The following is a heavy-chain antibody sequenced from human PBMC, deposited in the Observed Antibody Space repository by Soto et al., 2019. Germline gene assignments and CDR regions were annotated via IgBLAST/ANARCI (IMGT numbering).Heavy chain of an antibody. CDR1: GGSISSGGYY. CDR3: ARDGVATPTWFDP. Sequence: QVQLQESGPGLVKPSQTLSLTCTVSGGSISSGGYYWSWIRQHPGKGLEWIGYIYYSGRAYYNPSLRGRVTMSVDTSKNQISLRLTSVTAADTAVYYCARDGVATPTWFDPWGQGTLVTVSS. CDR2: IYYSGRA. J-gene: IGHJ5*02. V-gene: IGHV4-31*03. D-gene: IGHD2-8*01.